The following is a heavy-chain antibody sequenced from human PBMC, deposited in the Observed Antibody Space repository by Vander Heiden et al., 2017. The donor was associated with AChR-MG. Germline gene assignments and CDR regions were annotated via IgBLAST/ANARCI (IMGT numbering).Heavy chain of an antibody. V-gene: IGHV3-23*01. CDR1: GFTFSSYA. CDR3: AKDDLSRNSYGDYFDY. D-gene: IGHD5-18*01. Sequence: EVQLLESGGGLVQPGGSLRRSCAASGFTFSSYAMSWVRQAPGKGLEWVSAISGSGGSTYYADSVKGRFTISRDNSKNTLYLQMNSLRAEDTAVYYCAKDDLSRNSYGDYFDYWGQGTLVTVSS. CDR2: ISGSGGST. J-gene: IGHJ4*02.